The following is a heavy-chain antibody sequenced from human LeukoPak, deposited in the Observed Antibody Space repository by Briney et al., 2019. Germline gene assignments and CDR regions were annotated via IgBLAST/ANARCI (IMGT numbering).Heavy chain of an antibody. CDR2: INLSGGST. CDR3: ARGGIAAAGNGENWFDP. CDR1: GYTFTSYY. D-gene: IGHD6-13*01. J-gene: IGHJ5*02. Sequence: GASVKVSCKASGYTFTSYYMHWVRQAPGQGLEWMGIINLSGGSTSYAQKFQGRVTMTRDTSTSTVYMELSSLRSEDTAVYYCARGGIAAAGNGENWFDPWGQGTLVTVSS. V-gene: IGHV1-46*01.